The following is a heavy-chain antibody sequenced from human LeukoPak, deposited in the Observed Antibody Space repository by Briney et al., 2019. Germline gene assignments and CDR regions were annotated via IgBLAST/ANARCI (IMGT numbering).Heavy chain of an antibody. V-gene: IGHV3-23*01. J-gene: IGHJ4*02. CDR1: GFTLTTYA. D-gene: IGHD1-26*01. CDR2: IGSGGST. Sequence: GGSLRLSCAASGFTLTTYAMNWVRQAPGKGLEWVSGIGSGGSTYYADSVKGRFTISRDNTKNTLYLQMSSLRVEDTAIYYCARAPSGGYDYWGQGTLVTVSS. CDR3: ARAPSGGYDY.